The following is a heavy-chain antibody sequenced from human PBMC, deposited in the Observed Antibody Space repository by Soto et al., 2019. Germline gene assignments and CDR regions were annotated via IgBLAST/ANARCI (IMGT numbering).Heavy chain of an antibody. CDR1: GFTFSNAW. V-gene: IGHV3-15*07. CDR2: IKSKTDGGTT. D-gene: IGHD3-22*01. J-gene: IGHJ4*01. CDR3: STDSYSDMTVVRLDN. Sequence: GGSLRLSCAASGFTFSNAWINWVRQAPGKGLEWVGRIKSKTDGGTTDFAAPVKGRFAISRDDSKNIAYMQMNSLKIEDTAVYYCSTDSYSDMTVVRLDNWSHGTLVTVSS.